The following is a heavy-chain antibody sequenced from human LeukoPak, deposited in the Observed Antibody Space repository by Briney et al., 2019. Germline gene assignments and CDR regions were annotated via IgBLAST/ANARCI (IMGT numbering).Heavy chain of an antibody. J-gene: IGHJ4*02. CDR3: ARGRTDSSGWWFFDY. V-gene: IGHV3-66*01. D-gene: IGHD6-19*01. CDR2: IYSGGST. CDR1: GFTVSSNY. Sequence: GGSLRLSCAASGFTVSSNYMSWVRQAPGKGLEWVPVIYSGGSTYYADSVKGRFTISRDNSKNTLYLQMNSLRAEDTAVYYCARGRTDSSGWWFFDYWGQGTLVTVSS.